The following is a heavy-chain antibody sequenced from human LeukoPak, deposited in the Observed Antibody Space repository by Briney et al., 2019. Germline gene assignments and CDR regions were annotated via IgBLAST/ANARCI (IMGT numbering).Heavy chain of an antibody. CDR3: ARGYTYGSHYFDY. D-gene: IGHD5-18*01. CDR2: IYYTGST. CDR1: GGSISSYY. J-gene: IGHJ4*02. Sequence: SETLSLTCTVSGGSISSYYWSWIRQPPGKGLDWIGYIYYTGSTNYNPSLKSRVTISVDTSKNQFSLKVTSVTAADTAVYYCARGYTYGSHYFDYWGQGTLVTVSS. V-gene: IGHV4-59*01.